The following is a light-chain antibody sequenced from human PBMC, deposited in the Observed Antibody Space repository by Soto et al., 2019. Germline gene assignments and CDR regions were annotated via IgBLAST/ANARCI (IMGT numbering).Light chain of an antibody. CDR3: LQYNSWPYT. V-gene: IGKV3-15*01. CDR2: DAS. CDR1: QSVSVN. J-gene: IGKJ2*01. Sequence: EVVMTRSPGTLSVSPGEGATLSCRASQSVSVNLAWYQHRPGQAPRPLIYDASTRAIGVPARFSGRGSGTDFTLTISSLQSEDFAIYYCLQYNSWPYTFGRGTKLEI.